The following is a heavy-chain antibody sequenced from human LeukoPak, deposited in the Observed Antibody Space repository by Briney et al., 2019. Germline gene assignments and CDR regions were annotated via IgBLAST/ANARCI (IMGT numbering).Heavy chain of an antibody. CDR2: ISTSGSTT. CDR1: GFTFSDYE. V-gene: IGHV3-48*03. CDR3: ARGALHVFDY. D-gene: IGHD3-10*02. J-gene: IGHJ4*02. Sequence: GGSLRLSCAASGFTFSDYEINWVRQAPGKGLEWVSCISTSGSTTYYADAVKGRFTISRDNAKNSLFLQMNTLTAEDTAVYYCARGALHVFDYWGQGTPVTVSS.